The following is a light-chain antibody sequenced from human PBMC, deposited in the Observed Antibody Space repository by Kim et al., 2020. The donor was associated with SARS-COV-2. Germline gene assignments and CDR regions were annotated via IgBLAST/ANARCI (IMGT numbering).Light chain of an antibody. CDR2: DAS. J-gene: IGKJ1*01. V-gene: IGKV3-11*01. CDR1: QSVSSY. CDR3: QQRSNWPPWT. Sequence: SPGERATPPCRASQSVSSYLAWYQQKPGQAPRLLIYDASNRATGIPARFSGSGSGTDFTLTISSLEPEDFAVYYCQQRSNWPPWTFGQGTKVDIK.